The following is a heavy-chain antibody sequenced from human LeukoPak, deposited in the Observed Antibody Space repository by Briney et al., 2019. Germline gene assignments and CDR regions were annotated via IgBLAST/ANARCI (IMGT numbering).Heavy chain of an antibody. CDR1: GFTFSSCG. D-gene: IGHD3-16*01. V-gene: IGHV3-48*02. J-gene: IGHJ3*02. CDR3: ARELRLEFAFDI. Sequence: GGSLRLSCAASGFTFSSCGMNWVRQAPGKGLEWVSYISSSSSTIYYADSVKGRFTISRDNAKNSLYLQMNSLRDEDTAVYYCARELRLEFAFDIWGQGTMVTVSS. CDR2: ISSSSSTI.